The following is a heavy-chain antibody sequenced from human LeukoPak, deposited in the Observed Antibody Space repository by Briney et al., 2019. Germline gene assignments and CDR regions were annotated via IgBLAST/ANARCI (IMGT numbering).Heavy chain of an antibody. Sequence: PGGSLRLSCAASGFTFSFYAMNWLRQAPGKGLEWVSYINDDSSDIHYAGSVRGRFTISRDDARKTLYLQLSSLSVEDTAVYYCARDTFQPGLIDCWGQGTLVTVSS. J-gene: IGHJ4*02. CDR3: ARDTFQPGLIDC. CDR2: INDDSSDI. V-gene: IGHV3-21*05. CDR1: GFTFSFYA. D-gene: IGHD2-2*01.